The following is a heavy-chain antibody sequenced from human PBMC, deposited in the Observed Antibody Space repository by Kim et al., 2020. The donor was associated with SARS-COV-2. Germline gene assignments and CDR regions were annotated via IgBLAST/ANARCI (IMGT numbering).Heavy chain of an antibody. Sequence: GGSLRLSCAASGFTFSSYWMHWVRQAPGKGLVWVSRINSDGSSTSYADSVKGRFTISRDNAKNTLYLQMNSLRAEDTAVYYCARDFRSNWNDAISEVSLDPWGQGTLVTVSS. CDR1: GFTFSSYW. J-gene: IGHJ5*02. CDR2: INSDGSST. CDR3: ARDFRSNWNDAISEVSLDP. D-gene: IGHD1-20*01. V-gene: IGHV3-74*01.